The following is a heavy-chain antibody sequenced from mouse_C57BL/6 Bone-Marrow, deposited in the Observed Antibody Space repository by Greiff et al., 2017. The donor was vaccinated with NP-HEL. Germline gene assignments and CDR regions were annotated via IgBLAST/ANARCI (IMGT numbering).Heavy chain of an antibody. D-gene: IGHD2-1*01. Sequence: VQLQQSGGGLVQPGESLKLSCESNEYEFPSHDMSWVRKTPEKRLELVAAINSDGGSTYYPDTMERRFIISRDNTKKTLYLQMSSLRSEDTALYYCARHGDYGIWYFDVWGTGTTVTVSS. J-gene: IGHJ1*03. V-gene: IGHV5-2*01. CDR1: EYEFPSHD. CDR2: INSDGGST. CDR3: ARHGDYGIWYFDV.